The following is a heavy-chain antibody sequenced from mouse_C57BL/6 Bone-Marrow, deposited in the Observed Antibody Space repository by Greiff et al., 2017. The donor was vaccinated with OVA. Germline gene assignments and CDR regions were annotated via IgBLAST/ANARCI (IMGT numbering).Heavy chain of an antibody. CDR1: GYTFTDYE. V-gene: IGHV14-4*01. J-gene: IGHJ3*01. CDR2: IDPENGDT. CDR3: TTGYYDYDPFAY. Sequence: EVKLQESGAELVRPGASVTLSCKASGYTFTDYEMHWVKQRPEPGLEWIGWIDPENGDTEYASKFQGKATITADTSSNTAYLQLSSLTSEDTAVYYCTTGYYDYDPFAYWGQGTLVTVSA. D-gene: IGHD2-4*01.